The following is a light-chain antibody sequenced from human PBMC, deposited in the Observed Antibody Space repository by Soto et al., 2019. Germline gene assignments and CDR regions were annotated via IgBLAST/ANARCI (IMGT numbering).Light chain of an antibody. CDR2: EVN. V-gene: IGLV2-8*01. CDR3: ATWDDSLNGVV. Sequence: QSALTQPPSASGSPGQSVTISCTGTSSDIGGYNSVSWYQQHPGKAPRLMIYEVNKRPSGVPDRFSGSKSGYTASLTVSGLQTEDEADYYCATWDDSLNGVVFGGGTKLTVL. CDR1: SSDIGGYNS. J-gene: IGLJ2*01.